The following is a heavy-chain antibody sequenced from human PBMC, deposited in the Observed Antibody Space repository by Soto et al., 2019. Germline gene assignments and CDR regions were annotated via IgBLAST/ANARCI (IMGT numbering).Heavy chain of an antibody. Sequence: GGSLRLSCAASGFTFSSYDMHWVRQATGKGLEWVSAIGTAGDTYYPGSVKGRFTISRENAKNSLYLQMNSLRAGDTAVYYCARAKGAAAGTGVANWFDTWGQGTLVTVSS. D-gene: IGHD6-13*01. J-gene: IGHJ5*02. CDR1: GFTFSSYD. CDR2: IGTAGDT. V-gene: IGHV3-13*01. CDR3: ARAKGAAAGTGVANWFDT.